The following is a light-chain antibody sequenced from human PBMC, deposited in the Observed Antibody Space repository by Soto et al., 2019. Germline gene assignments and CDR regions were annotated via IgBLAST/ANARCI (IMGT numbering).Light chain of an antibody. CDR3: QQSYRFPKT. Sequence: DIQMTQSPSTLSGSVGDRVTITCRASQTISSWLAWYQQKPGKAPKLLIYAASTLQSGVPSRFSGSGSGTEFTLTIISLHPEDFATYYCQQSYRFPKTFGRGTKVEV. CDR2: AAS. CDR1: QTISSW. V-gene: IGKV1-5*01. J-gene: IGKJ1*01.